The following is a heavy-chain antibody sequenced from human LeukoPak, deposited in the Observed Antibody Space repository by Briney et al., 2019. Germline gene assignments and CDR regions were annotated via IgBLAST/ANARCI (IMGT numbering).Heavy chain of an antibody. CDR3: AKDIAAPPACFDY. J-gene: IGHJ4*02. CDR2: ISGSGGST. Sequence: GASLRLSCAASGFTFSGYAMSWVRQAPGKGLEWVSAISGSGGSTYYADSVKGRFTISRDNSKNTLYLQMNSLRAEDTAVYYCAKDIAAPPACFDYWGQGTLVTVSS. D-gene: IGHD6-6*01. V-gene: IGHV3-23*01. CDR1: GFTFSGYA.